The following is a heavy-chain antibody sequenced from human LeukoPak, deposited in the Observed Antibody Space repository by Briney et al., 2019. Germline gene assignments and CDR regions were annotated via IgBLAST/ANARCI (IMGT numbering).Heavy chain of an antibody. CDR2: TYYKSKWYN. CDR1: GDSFSSNSAA. J-gene: IGHJ3*02. D-gene: IGHD3-9*01. V-gene: IGHV6-1*01. CDR3: ARDVLTGYYNAFDI. Sequence: SQTLSLTCAISGDSFSSNSAAWNWIRQSPSRGLEWLGRTYYKSKWYNDYALSVKSRITINPDTSKNQFSLQLNSVTPEDTAVYYCARDVLTGYYNAFDIWGQGTMVTVSS.